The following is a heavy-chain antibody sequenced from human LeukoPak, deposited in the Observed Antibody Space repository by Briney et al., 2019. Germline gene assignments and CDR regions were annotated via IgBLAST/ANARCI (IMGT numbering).Heavy chain of an antibody. V-gene: IGHV1-24*01. CDR1: GYTLTELS. CDR2: FDPEDGET. Sequence: GASVKVSCKVSGYTLTELSMHWVRQAPGKGLEWMGGFDPEDGETIYAQKFQGRVTMTEDTSTDTAYMELSSLRSEDTAVYYCACKYSYGEGWWFDPWGQGTLVTVSS. CDR3: ACKYSYGEGWWFDP. J-gene: IGHJ5*02. D-gene: IGHD5-18*01.